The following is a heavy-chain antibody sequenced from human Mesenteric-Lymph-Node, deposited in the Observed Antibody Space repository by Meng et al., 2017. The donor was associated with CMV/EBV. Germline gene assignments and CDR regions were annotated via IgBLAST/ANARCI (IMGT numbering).Heavy chain of an antibody. V-gene: IGHV1-18*01. CDR3: ARARNFYFYPMDV. CDR1: GYTLTNYD. CDR2: ISIHNGNT. Sequence: ASVKVSCKASGYTLTNYDISWVRQAPGQGLEWMGWISIHNGNTNYAQNFQGRVTMTTDTSTSTVYMELRSLRSDDTALYYCARARNFYFYPMDVWGLGTTVTVSS. J-gene: IGHJ6*02.